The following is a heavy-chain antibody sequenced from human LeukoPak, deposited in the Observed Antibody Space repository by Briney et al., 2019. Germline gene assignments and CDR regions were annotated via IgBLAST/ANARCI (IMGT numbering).Heavy chain of an antibody. D-gene: IGHD1-26*01. CDR1: GYTLTNNW. CDR3: VRLNWRELQYNSGFDY. J-gene: IGHJ4*02. V-gene: IGHV5-51*01. CDR2: IYPGYSDA. Sequence: GESLKISCKISGYTLTNNWIGWVRQVPGKGLEWVGLIYPGYSDAKYSPSFQGQVTLSVDASISTAYLQLTGLRASDTAIYYCVRLNWRELQYNSGFDYWGQGTLVTVSS.